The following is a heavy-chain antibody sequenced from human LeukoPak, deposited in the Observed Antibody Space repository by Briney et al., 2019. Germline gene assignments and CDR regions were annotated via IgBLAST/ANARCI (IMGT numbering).Heavy chain of an antibody. CDR2: INHSGST. CDR3: ARVFGYCSGGSCYYYYYGMDV. J-gene: IGHJ6*02. V-gene: IGHV4-34*01. D-gene: IGHD2-15*01. Sequence: PSETLSLTCAVYGGSFSGYYWSWIRQPPGKGLEWIGEINHSGSTNYSPSLKSRVTISEDTSKNQFSLKLSSVTAADTAVYYCARVFGYCSGGSCYYYYYGMDVWGQGTTVTVSS. CDR1: GGSFSGYY.